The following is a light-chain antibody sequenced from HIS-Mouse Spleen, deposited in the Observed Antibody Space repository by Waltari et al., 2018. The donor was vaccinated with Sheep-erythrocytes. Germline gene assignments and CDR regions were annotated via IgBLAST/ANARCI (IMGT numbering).Light chain of an antibody. J-gene: IGLJ3*02. Sequence: QSALTQPPSASGSPGQSVTISCTGPSSDAGGYNSVSWYQQHPGKAPKLMIYEVSKRPSGVPDRFSGSMSGNTASLTVSGLQAEDEADYYCSSYAGSNNWVFGGGTKLTVL. CDR2: EVS. V-gene: IGLV2-8*01. CDR3: SSYAGSNNWV. CDR1: SSDAGGYNS.